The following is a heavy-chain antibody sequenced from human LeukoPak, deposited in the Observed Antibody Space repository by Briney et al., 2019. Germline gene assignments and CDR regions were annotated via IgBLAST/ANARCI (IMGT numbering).Heavy chain of an antibody. Sequence: GGSLRLSCAASGFTFSSYEMNWVRQAPGKGLEWVSYISSSGSTIYYADSVKGRFTISRDNSKNSPYLQMNSLRAEDTALYYRAKDPNTYSSGWYTGYYYMDVWGKGTTVTVSS. D-gene: IGHD6-19*01. V-gene: IGHV3-48*03. J-gene: IGHJ6*03. CDR3: AKDPNTYSSGWYTGYYYMDV. CDR2: ISSSGSTI. CDR1: GFTFSSYE.